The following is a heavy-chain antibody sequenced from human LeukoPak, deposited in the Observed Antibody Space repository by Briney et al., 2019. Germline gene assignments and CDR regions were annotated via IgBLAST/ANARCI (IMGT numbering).Heavy chain of an antibody. J-gene: IGHJ4*02. V-gene: IGHV3-53*01. CDR3: ARDLNYYDSSGYGH. CDR2: IYSGGSP. D-gene: IGHD3-22*01. Sequence: PGGSLRLSCAASGFTFSTNYMSWVRQAPGKGLEWVSVIYSGGSPYYADSVKGRFTISRDNSKNTLYLQMNRLRAEDTAVYYCARDLNYYDSSGYGHWGQGTLVTVSS. CDR1: GFTFSTNY.